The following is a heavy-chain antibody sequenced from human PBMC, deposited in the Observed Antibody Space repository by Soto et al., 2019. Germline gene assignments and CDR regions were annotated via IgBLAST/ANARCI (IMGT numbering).Heavy chain of an antibody. V-gene: IGHV3-30*18. D-gene: IGHD1-26*01. J-gene: IGHJ6*02. CDR3: AKGRSYYYYYGVDV. Sequence: PGGSLRLSCAASGFTFSSHGMHWVRQAPGKGLEWVAVISNDGSNKYYADSVKGRFTISRDNSKNTLYLQMNSLRAEDTAVYYCAKGRSYYYYYGVDVWGQGTTVTVSS. CDR2: ISNDGSNK. CDR1: GFTFSSHG.